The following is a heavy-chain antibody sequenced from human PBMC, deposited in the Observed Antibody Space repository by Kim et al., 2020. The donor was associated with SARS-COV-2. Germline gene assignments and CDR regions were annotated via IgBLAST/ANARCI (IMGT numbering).Heavy chain of an antibody. CDR2: IRQDGGDK. J-gene: IGHJ4*02. CDR1: GFTLSNFW. V-gene: IGHV3-7*03. CDR3: TRDNCFQLDY. Sequence: GGSLRLSCAASGFTLSNFWMTWVRQAPGKGLEWVANIRQDGGDKNHVDSVKGRFTISRDNAKNSLYLEMNSLRAEDTAVYYCTRDNCFQLDYWGQGALVTVSS. D-gene: IGHD2-21*01.